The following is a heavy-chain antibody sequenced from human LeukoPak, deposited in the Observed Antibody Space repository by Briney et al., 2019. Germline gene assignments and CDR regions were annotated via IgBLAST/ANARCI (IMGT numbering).Heavy chain of an antibody. CDR3: ARVSGYSYGQ. CDR2: ISSNGSNT. D-gene: IGHD5-18*01. V-gene: IGHV3-64*02. J-gene: IGHJ4*02. Sequence: GGSLRLSCAASGFTFSTYTMNWVRQAPGKGLEYVSGISSNGSNTNYADSVESRFTISRDNSKNTLYLRMGSLRPEDMAVYYCARVSGYSYGQWGQGTLVTVSS. CDR1: GFTFSTYT.